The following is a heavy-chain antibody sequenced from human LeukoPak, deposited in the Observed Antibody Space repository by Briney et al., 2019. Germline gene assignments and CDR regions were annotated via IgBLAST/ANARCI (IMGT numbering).Heavy chain of an antibody. J-gene: IGHJ3*02. CDR2: ISAYNGNT. D-gene: IGHD1-26*01. CDR3: ATGPRGSYSRDDAFDI. V-gene: IGHV1-18*01. CDR1: GYTFTSYG. Sequence: ASVKVSCKASGYTFTSYGISWVRQAPGQGLEWMGWISAYNGNTNYAQKLQGRVTMTTDTSTSTAYMELSSLRSEDTAVYYCATGPRGSYSRDDAFDIWGQGTMVTVSS.